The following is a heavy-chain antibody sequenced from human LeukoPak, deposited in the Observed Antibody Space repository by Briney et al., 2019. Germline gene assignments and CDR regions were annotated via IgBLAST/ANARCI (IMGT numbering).Heavy chain of an antibody. CDR3: ARCGYSAYEFDC. D-gene: IGHD5-12*01. V-gene: IGHV5-51*01. J-gene: IGHJ4*02. Sequence: GVSLKISGRASGYSFSTNWIGWVRQMPGKGLEWMGVIYPGDSDTRYSPSFQGQVNISADKSISTAYLQWSSLKASDTAMYYCARCGYSAYEFDCWGQGTLVTVSS. CDR1: GYSFSTNW. CDR2: IYPGDSDT.